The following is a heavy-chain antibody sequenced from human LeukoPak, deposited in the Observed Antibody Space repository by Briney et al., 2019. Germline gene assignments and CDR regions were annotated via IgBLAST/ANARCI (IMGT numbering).Heavy chain of an antibody. CDR1: GFTFSTYW. D-gene: IGHD5-24*01. CDR2: ISYDGRNK. CDR3: SKATPPRDGSNPDY. J-gene: IGHJ4*02. V-gene: IGHV3-30*18. Sequence: PGGSLRLSCAASGFTFSTYWMTWVRQAPGKGLEWVAVISYDGRNKYYADSVKGRFTISRDNSKNTLYLQMNSLRAEDTALYYCSKATPPRDGSNPDYWGQGTLVTVSS.